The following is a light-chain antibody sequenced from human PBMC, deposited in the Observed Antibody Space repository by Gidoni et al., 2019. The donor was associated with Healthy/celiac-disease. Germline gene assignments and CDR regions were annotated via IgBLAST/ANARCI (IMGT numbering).Light chain of an antibody. Sequence: QTVVTQEPSFSVSPGGTVTLTCGLSSGSVSTSDYPSWYQRTPGQAPRTLIYSTNTRSSGVPDRFSGSILGNKAALTITGAQADDESDYYCVLYMGSGIWVFGGGTKLTVL. CDR1: SGSVSTSDY. J-gene: IGLJ3*02. CDR2: STN. V-gene: IGLV8-61*01. CDR3: VLYMGSGIWV.